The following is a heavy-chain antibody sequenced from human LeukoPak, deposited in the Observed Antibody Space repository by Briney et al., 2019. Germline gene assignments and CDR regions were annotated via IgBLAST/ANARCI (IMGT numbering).Heavy chain of an antibody. J-gene: IGHJ4*02. Sequence: PGGSLRLSCAASGFTFSSYSMNWVRQAPGKGLEWVSSISSSSSYIYYADSVKGRFTISRDNAKNSLYLQMNSLRAEDTAVYYCARDYDFWSGYYTGFDYWGQGTLVTVSS. D-gene: IGHD3-3*01. V-gene: IGHV3-21*01. CDR3: ARDYDFWSGYYTGFDY. CDR2: ISSSSSYI. CDR1: GFTFSSYS.